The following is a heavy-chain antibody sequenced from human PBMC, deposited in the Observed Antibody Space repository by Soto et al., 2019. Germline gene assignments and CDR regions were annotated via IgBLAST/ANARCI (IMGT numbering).Heavy chain of an antibody. Sequence: ASVKVSCKVSGYTLTELSMHWVRQAPGKGLEWMGGFDPEDGETIYAQKFQGRVTMTEDTSTDTAYMELSSLRSEDTAVYYCATSPPILTAGDYYFDYWGQGTLVTVSS. CDR3: ATSPPILTAGDYYFDY. CDR1: GYTLTELS. J-gene: IGHJ4*02. CDR2: FDPEDGET. V-gene: IGHV1-24*01. D-gene: IGHD2-21*02.